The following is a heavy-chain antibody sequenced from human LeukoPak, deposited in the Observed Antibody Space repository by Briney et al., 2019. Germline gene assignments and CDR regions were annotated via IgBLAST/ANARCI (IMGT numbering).Heavy chain of an antibody. CDR2: INNDGTAT. J-gene: IGHJ4*02. D-gene: IGHD3-10*01. CDR3: ARGGWSMVRGVDDLN. V-gene: IGHV3-74*01. CDR1: GFTFNYFW. Sequence: GGSLRLSCAASGFTFNYFWMHWVRQVPGKGLVWVSGINNDGTATYYADSVKGRFTISRDNAKNTVYLQMNGLRAEDTAVYYCARGGWSMVRGVDDLNWGQGTLVTVSS.